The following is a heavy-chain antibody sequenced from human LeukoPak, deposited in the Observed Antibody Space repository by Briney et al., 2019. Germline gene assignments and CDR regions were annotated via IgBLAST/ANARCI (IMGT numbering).Heavy chain of an antibody. CDR3: ARWISNSSGWSFDY. CDR2: FDPEDGET. CDR1: GYTLTGLS. V-gene: IGHV1-24*01. Sequence: ASVKVSCKVSGYTLTGLSMHWVRQAPGKGLEWMGGFDPEDGETIYAQKFQGRVTMTEDTSTDTAYMELSSLRSEDTAVYYCARWISNSSGWSFDYWGQGTLVTVSS. J-gene: IGHJ4*02. D-gene: IGHD6-19*01.